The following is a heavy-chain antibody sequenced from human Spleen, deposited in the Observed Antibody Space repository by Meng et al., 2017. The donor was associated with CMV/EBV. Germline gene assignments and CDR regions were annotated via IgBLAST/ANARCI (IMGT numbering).Heavy chain of an antibody. Sequence: ASVKVSCKASGYTFTGYYMHWVRQAPGQGLEWMGWINPNSGGTNYAQKFQGRVTMTRDTSISTAYMELSRLRSDDTAVYYCARSPRTISNNWFDPWGQGTLVTVSS. CDR2: INPNSGGT. CDR1: GYTFTGYY. V-gene: IGHV1-2*02. D-gene: IGHD3-3*01. CDR3: ARSPRTISNNWFDP. J-gene: IGHJ5*02.